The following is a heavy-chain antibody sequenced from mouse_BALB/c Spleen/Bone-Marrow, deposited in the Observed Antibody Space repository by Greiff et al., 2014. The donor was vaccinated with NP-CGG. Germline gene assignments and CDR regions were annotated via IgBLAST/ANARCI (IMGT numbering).Heavy chain of an antibody. CDR3: ARNHRGYYFDY. Sequence: VNLVESGPGLVQPSQSLSITCTVSGFSLTTYGVHWVRQSPGKGLEWLGVIWTGGSTDYNAAFISRLSISKDNSKSQVFFEMNSLQANDTAIYYCARNHRGYYFDYWGQGTTLTVSS. D-gene: IGHD3-1*01. CDR1: GFSLTTYG. J-gene: IGHJ2*01. CDR2: IWTGGST. V-gene: IGHV2-2*02.